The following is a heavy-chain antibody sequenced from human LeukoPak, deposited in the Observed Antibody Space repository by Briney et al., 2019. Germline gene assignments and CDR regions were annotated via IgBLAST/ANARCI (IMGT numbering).Heavy chain of an antibody. CDR1: GFTFSSYS. CDR3: ARDHPHYDFWSGYSYDAFDI. CDR2: ISSSSSYI. D-gene: IGHD3-3*01. Sequence: GGSLRLSCAASGFTFSSYSMNWFRQAPGKGLEWVSSISSSSSYIYYADSVKGRFTISRDNAKNSLYLQMNSLRAEDTAVYYCARDHPHYDFWSGYSYDAFDIWGQGTMVTVSS. J-gene: IGHJ3*02. V-gene: IGHV3-21*04.